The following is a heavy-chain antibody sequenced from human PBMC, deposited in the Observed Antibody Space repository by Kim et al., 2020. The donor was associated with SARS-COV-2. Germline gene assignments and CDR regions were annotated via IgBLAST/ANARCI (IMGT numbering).Heavy chain of an antibody. CDR2: IIPIFGTA. J-gene: IGHJ4*02. Sequence: SVKVSCKASGGTFSSYAISWVRQAPGQGLEWMGGIIPIFGTANYAQKFQGRVTITADESTSTAYMELSSLRSEDTAVYYCARVPVGYSGYSILRRTFDYWGQGTLVTVSS. V-gene: IGHV1-69*13. D-gene: IGHD5-12*01. CDR3: ARVPVGYSGYSILRRTFDY. CDR1: GGTFSSYA.